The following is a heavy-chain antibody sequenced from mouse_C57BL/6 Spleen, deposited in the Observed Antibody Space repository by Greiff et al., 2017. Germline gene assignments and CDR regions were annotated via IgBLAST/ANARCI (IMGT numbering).Heavy chain of an antibody. CDR1: GFSLTSYG. CDR2: IWSDGST. Sequence: QVQLKESGPGLVAPSQSLSITCTVSGFSLTSYGVHWVRQPPGKGLEWLVVIWSDGSTTYNSALKSSLSISKDNSKSPVFLKMNSLRTDDKAMYYCARGGRYYDYDVAFEDWGQGTTLTVAS. V-gene: IGHV2-6*03. D-gene: IGHD2-4*01. CDR3: ARGGRYYDYDVAFED. J-gene: IGHJ2*01.